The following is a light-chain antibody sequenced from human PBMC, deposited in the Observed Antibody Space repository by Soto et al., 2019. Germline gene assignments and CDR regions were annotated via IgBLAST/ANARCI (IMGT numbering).Light chain of an antibody. CDR3: LQDHNYPLT. Sequence: AIQMTQSPSSLSVSVGDRVTITCRASQGIGNDVGWYHQKPGKAPKLLIYAASSLQSGVPSRFSGSRSGTDFTLTISSLQPEDFATYYCLQDHNYPLTFGGGTKVEIK. J-gene: IGKJ4*01. CDR1: QGIGND. V-gene: IGKV1-6*01. CDR2: AAS.